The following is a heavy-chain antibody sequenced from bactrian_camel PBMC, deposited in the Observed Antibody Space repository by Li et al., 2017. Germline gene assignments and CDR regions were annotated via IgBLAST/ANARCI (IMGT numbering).Heavy chain of an antibody. CDR3: AARDTGLCEIMSAYNY. Sequence: HVQLVESGGGSVQAGGSLRLSCTLSGFTFDDSDMGWFRQSPGKEREEVATISSDATTHYANSVKGRFTISQDDEENTLYLQMNSLKPEDSGMYYCAARDTGLCEIMSAYNYWGQGTQVTVS. CDR1: GFTFDDSD. CDR2: TISSDATT. V-gene: IGHV3S63*01. J-gene: IGHJ4*01. D-gene: IGHD5*01.